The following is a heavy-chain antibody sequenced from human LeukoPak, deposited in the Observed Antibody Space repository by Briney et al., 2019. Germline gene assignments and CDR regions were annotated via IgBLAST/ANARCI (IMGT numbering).Heavy chain of an antibody. CDR3: ARDDKTGGFDP. D-gene: IGHD7-27*01. Sequence: PGGSLRLSCAASGFTVSSNYMSWVRQAPGKGLEWVSVIYSGGSTYYADSVKGRFTISRDNSKNTLYLQMNSLKAEDRAVYYCARDDKTGGFDPWGQGTLVTVSS. V-gene: IGHV3-66*01. CDR1: GFTVSSNY. CDR2: IYSGGST. J-gene: IGHJ5*02.